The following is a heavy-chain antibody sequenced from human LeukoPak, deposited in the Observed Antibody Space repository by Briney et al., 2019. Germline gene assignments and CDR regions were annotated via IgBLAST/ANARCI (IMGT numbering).Heavy chain of an antibody. J-gene: IGHJ4*02. CDR3: ARGLGYTAMANFDY. CDR1: GYTFTGYY. D-gene: IGHD5-18*01. Sequence: ASVKVSCKASGYTFTGYYMHWVRQAPGQGLEWMGWINPNSGGTNYAQKFQGRVTMTRDTSISTAYMELSSLRSEDTAVYYCARGLGYTAMANFDYWGQGTLVTVSS. CDR2: INPNSGGT. V-gene: IGHV1-2*02.